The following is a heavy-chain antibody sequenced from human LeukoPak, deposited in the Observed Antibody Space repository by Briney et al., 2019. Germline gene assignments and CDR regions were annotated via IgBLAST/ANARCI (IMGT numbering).Heavy chain of an antibody. CDR1: GFTFKKYW. D-gene: IGHD5-24*01. V-gene: IGHV3-7*01. CDR3: ARETPRRGETRDGYR. CDR2: IKEDGSET. J-gene: IGHJ4*02. Sequence: GESLRLSCAASGFTFKKYWMNWVRQVPGKGLECLANIKEDGSETYYADSVKGRFTISRDNPKNLLFLQINSLRVEDTAVYYCARETPRRGETRDGYRWGQGTLVTVSS.